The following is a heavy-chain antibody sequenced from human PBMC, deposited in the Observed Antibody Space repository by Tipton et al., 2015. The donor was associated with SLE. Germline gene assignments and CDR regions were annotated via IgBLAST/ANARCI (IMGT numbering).Heavy chain of an antibody. CDR3: ARRGWVDAFDI. CDR1: GGAISTFY. D-gene: IGHD6-19*01. Sequence: TLSLTCTVSGGAISTFYLSWIRQSAGKGLEWIGRIYSSGRTNYNPSLKSRVTMSVDTSRKQFSLKLTSVTAADTAVYYCARRGWVDAFDIWGQGTMVIVSS. V-gene: IGHV4-4*07. J-gene: IGHJ3*02. CDR2: IYSSGRT.